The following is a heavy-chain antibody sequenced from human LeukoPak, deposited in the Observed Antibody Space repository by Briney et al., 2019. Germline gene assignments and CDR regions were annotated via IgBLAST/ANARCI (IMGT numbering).Heavy chain of an antibody. D-gene: IGHD4-23*01. V-gene: IGHV1-69*05. CDR1: GGTFSSYA. CDR2: IIPIFGTA. J-gene: IGHJ6*03. Sequence: ASVKVSCKASGGTFSSYAISWVRQAPGQGLEWMGGIIPIFGTANYAQKFQGRVTITTDESTSTAYMELSSLRSEDTAVYYCARGTGPTTVVTPNYYYYYMDVWGKGTTVTVSS. CDR3: ARGTGPTTVVTPNYYYYYMDV.